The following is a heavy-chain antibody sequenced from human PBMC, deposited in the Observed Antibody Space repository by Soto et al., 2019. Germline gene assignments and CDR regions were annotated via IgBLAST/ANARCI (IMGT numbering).Heavy chain of an antibody. J-gene: IGHJ4*02. D-gene: IGHD2-21*02. CDR1: GGTFSSYT. CDR3: ASLLVRVTANSIDY. Sequence: QVQLVQSGAEVKKPGSSVKVSCKASGGTFSSYTISWVRQAPGQGLEWMGRIIPILGIANYAQKFQGRVTLTADKSSSTAYMELSSLRSEDTAVYYCASLLVRVTANSIDYWGQGTLVTVSS. CDR2: IIPILGIA. V-gene: IGHV1-69*02.